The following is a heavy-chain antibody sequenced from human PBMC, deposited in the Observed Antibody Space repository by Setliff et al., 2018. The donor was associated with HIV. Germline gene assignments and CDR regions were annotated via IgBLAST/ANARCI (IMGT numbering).Heavy chain of an antibody. Sequence: HPGGSLRLSCAASGFTFSNYAMSWVRQAPGKGLEWVASISGSGATTYYADSVKGRFTISRDNSKNTLYLQMSSPRAEDTAVYFCAKEGVGATPMGWFDPWGQGTLVTVSA. CDR3: AKEGVGATPMGWFDP. V-gene: IGHV3-23*01. D-gene: IGHD1-26*01. CDR1: GFTFSNYA. J-gene: IGHJ5*02. CDR2: ISGSGATT.